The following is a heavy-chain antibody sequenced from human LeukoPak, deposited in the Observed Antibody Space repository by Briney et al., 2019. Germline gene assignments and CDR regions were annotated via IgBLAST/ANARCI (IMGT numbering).Heavy chain of an antibody. CDR2: ISGSGDNT. CDR3: AKGRVSAAVVAASFQH. D-gene: IGHD2-15*01. CDR1: GFTFSSYA. Sequence: PGGSLRPSCAASGFTFSSYAMSWVRQAPGKGLEWVSGISGSGDNTYYADSVKGRFTISRDNSKNTLYVQVNSLGTEDTAAYYCAKGRVSAAVVAASFQHWGQGTLVTVSS. J-gene: IGHJ1*01. V-gene: IGHV3-23*01.